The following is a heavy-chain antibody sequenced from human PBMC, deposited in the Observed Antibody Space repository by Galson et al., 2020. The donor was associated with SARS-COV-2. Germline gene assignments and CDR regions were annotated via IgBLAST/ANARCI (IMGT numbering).Heavy chain of an antibody. Sequence: ASVKVSCKASGGTFSSYAISWVRQAPGQGLEWMGGIIPIFGTANYAQKFQGRVTITTDESTSTAYMELSSLRSEDTAVYYCASRKTAGKREYYYYYMDVWGKGTTVTVSS. D-gene: IGHD6-19*01. CDR1: GGTFSSYA. J-gene: IGHJ6*03. V-gene: IGHV1-69*05. CDR3: ASRKTAGKREYYYYYMDV. CDR2: IIPIFGTA.